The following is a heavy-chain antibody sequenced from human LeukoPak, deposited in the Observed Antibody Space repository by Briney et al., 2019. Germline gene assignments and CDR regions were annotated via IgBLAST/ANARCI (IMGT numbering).Heavy chain of an antibody. CDR1: GGSISDGGRY. Sequence: SETLSLTCTVSGGSISDGGRYWNWIRQHPGKGLEWIGHIYHSGSTYYNPSLKSRLTISIDTSKNQFSLKLRAVTAADTAVYYCARSRVWSDYWGYFDYWGQGTLVTVSS. D-gene: IGHD3-3*01. CDR3: ARSRVWSDYWGYFDY. J-gene: IGHJ4*02. V-gene: IGHV4-31*03. CDR2: IYHSGST.